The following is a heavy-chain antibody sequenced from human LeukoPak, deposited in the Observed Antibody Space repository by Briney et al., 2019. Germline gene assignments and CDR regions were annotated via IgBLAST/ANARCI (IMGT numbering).Heavy chain of an antibody. Sequence: PSQTLSLTCTVSGGSISSGSYYWSWIRQPAGKGLEWIGRIYTSGSTYYNPSLKSRVTISVDTSKNQFSLKLSSVTAADTAVYYCARDRADYSMGDYYYYYMDVWGKGTTVTVSS. CDR2: IYTSGST. D-gene: IGHD4-11*01. CDR1: GGSISSGSYY. CDR3: ARDRADYSMGDYYYYYMDV. V-gene: IGHV4-61*02. J-gene: IGHJ6*03.